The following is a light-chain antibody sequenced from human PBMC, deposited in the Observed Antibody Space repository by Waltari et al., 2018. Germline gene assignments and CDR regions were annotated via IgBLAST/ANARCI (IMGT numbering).Light chain of an antibody. CDR3: AAWDDSLNGHV. Sequence: QSVLTQPPSVSEAPRQRVTISCSGSSSNIGNNAVNWYQQPPGKAPQRLIYYEDLLPSGVSDRCSGSKSGTSASLAISGLQSEDEADYYCAAWDDSLNGHVVGSGTKVTVL. CDR2: YED. CDR1: SSNIGNNA. V-gene: IGLV1-36*01. J-gene: IGLJ6*01.